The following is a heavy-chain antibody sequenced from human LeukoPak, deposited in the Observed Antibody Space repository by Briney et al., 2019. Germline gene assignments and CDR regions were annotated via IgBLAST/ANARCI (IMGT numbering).Heavy chain of an antibody. Sequence: GGSLRLSCAASGFTFSSYAMSWVRQAPGKGLEWVSIISRASESIFYADSVKGRFTISRDNAKNSLYLQMNSLRAEDTAVYYCARDGSIAVKNWFDPWGREPWSPSPQ. CDR2: ISRASESI. J-gene: IGHJ5*02. V-gene: IGHV3-21*01. D-gene: IGHD6-19*01. CDR3: ARDGSIAVKNWFDP. CDR1: GFTFSSYA.